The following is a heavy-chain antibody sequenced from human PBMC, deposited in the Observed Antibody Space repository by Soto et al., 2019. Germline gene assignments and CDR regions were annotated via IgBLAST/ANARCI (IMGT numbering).Heavy chain of an antibody. D-gene: IGHD5-18*01. Sequence: QVQLQESGPGLVKPSPTLSLTCTVSGGSVSSGGHYWSWIRQLPGKGLEWIGYIYTSGKSDFNPSLKSRVTISVDAAENQFSLKLSSVTAADTAVDYCARGRWLQVAPDNWGQGTLVTVSS. CDR3: ARGRWLQVAPDN. J-gene: IGHJ4*02. V-gene: IGHV4-31*03. CDR1: GGSVSSGGHY. CDR2: IYTSGKS.